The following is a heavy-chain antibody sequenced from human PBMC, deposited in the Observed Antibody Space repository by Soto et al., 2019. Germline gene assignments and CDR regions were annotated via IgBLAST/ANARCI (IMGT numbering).Heavy chain of an antibody. J-gene: IGHJ3*01. D-gene: IGHD5-18*01. Sequence: GASVKVSCKASGYTFTSYGISWVRQAPGQGLEWMGWINPATGATKYKQNFEGRLSLTRDTSKSTGFMDLSRLKSDDSATYYCARKGYGVAFDAWAQGTLVTVS. V-gene: IGHV1-18*01. CDR3: ARKGYGVAFDA. CDR1: GYTFTSYG. CDR2: INPATGAT.